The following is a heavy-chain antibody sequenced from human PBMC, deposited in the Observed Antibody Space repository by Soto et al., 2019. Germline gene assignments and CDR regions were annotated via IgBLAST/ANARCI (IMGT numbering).Heavy chain of an antibody. D-gene: IGHD3-10*01. CDR2: ISWNSGSI. Sequence: EVQLVESGGGLVQPGGSLRLHCAASGFTFDDYAMHWVRQAPGKGLEWVAGISWNSGSIDYADSVKGRFTISRDNAKNSLSLQMNRLRDDDRALYFCAKDGTTSGNFYYMDVWGNGTTVTVSS. V-gene: IGHV3-9*01. CDR3: AKDGTTSGNFYYMDV. CDR1: GFTFDDYA. J-gene: IGHJ6*03.